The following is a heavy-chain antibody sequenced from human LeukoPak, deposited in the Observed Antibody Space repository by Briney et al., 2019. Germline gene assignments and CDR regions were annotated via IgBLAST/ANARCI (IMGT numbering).Heavy chain of an antibody. Sequence: SETLSLTCTVSGGSISSHYWSWIRQPPGKGLEWIGYIYYSGSTNYNPSLKSRVTISVDTSKNQFSLKLNSVTAADTAVYYCARALYCSSTSCYFSGWFDPWGQGTLVTASS. D-gene: IGHD2-2*01. CDR1: GGSISSHY. J-gene: IGHJ5*02. V-gene: IGHV4-59*11. CDR3: ARALYCSSTSCYFSGWFDP. CDR2: IYYSGST.